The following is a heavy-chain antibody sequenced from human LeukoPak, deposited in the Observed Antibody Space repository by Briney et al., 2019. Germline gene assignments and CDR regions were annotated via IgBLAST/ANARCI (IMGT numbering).Heavy chain of an antibody. CDR3: ARDCSSTSCYTPEYFQH. CDR1: AYTFTSYG. V-gene: IGHV1-18*01. J-gene: IGHJ1*01. CDR2: ISAYNGNT. D-gene: IGHD2-2*02. Sequence: ASVKVSCKASAYTFTSYGISWVRQAPGQGLEWMGWISAYNGNTNYAQKLQGRVTMTTDTSTSTAYMELRSLRSDDTAVYYCARDCSSTSCYTPEYFQHWGQGTLVTVSS.